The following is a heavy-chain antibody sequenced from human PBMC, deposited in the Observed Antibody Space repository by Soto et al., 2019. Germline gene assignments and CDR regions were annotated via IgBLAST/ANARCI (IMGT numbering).Heavy chain of an antibody. D-gene: IGHD3-16*02. CDR2: INPNSGGT. CDR1: GYTFTGYY. Sequence: QVQLVQSGAEVKKPGASVKVSCKASGYTFTGYYMHWVRQAPGQGLEWMGWINPNSGGTNYAQKFYGRVTMTRDTSISTAYMEVSRLRSDGTGLYYCARSYRRGRTNWFDPWGQGTLVTVSS. CDR3: ARSYRRGRTNWFDP. V-gene: IGHV1-2*02. J-gene: IGHJ5*02.